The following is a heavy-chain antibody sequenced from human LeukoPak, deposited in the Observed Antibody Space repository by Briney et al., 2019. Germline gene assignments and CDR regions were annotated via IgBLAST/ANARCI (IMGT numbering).Heavy chain of an antibody. CDR1: GYSISSGYY. V-gene: IGHV4-38-2*02. D-gene: IGHD3-3*01. J-gene: IGHJ5*02. CDR3: ARRYYDFWSGSEGWFDP. CDR2: IYHSGST. Sequence: PSETLSLTCTVSGYSISSGYYWGWIRQPPGKGLEWIGSIYHSGSTYYNPSLKSRVTISVDTSKNQFSLKLSSVTAADTAVYYCARRYYDFWSGSEGWFDPWGQGTLVTVSS.